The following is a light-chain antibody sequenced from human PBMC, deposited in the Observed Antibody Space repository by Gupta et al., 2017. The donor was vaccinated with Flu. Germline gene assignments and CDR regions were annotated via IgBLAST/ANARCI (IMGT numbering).Light chain of an antibody. J-gene: IGKJ2*01. V-gene: IGKV1-5*03. Sequence: VGDRVTITCRASQSIDNWLAWYQQKPGKAPKLLIYRASTLERGVPSRFSGGGSGTEFTLTISSLQPDDFATYYCQKYDTYIYAFGQGTKLEIK. CDR3: QKYDTYIYA. CDR2: RAS. CDR1: QSIDNW.